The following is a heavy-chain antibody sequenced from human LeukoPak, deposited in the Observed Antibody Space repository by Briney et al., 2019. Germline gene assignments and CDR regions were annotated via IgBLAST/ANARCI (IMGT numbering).Heavy chain of an antibody. J-gene: IGHJ3*02. Sequence: ASVKVSCKASGYTFTSYGISWVRQAPGQGLEWIGWISAYNGNTNYAQKLQGRVTMTTDTSTSTAYMELRSLRSDDTAVYYCARPRDGYNTQSDALDIWGQGTMVTVSS. D-gene: IGHD5-24*01. CDR2: ISAYNGNT. CDR1: GYTFTSYG. CDR3: ARPRDGYNTQSDALDI. V-gene: IGHV1-18*01.